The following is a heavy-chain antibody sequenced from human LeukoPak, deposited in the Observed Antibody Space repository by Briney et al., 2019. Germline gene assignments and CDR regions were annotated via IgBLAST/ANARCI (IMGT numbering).Heavy chain of an antibody. CDR1: GFTFDDYA. D-gene: IGHD6-6*01. CDR3: VQGSSSFSLHRGNWFDP. CDR2: ISGSGGST. V-gene: IGHV3-23*01. Sequence: GRSLRLSCAASGFTFDDYAMHWVRQAPGKGLEWVSAISGSGGSTYYADSVKGRFTISRDNSKNTLYLQMNSLRAEDTAVYYCVQGSSSFSLHRGNWFDPWGQGTLVTVSS. J-gene: IGHJ5*02.